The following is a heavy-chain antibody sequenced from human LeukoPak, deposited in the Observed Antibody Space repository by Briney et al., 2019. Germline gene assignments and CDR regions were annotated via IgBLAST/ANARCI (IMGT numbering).Heavy chain of an antibody. D-gene: IGHD6-19*01. J-gene: IGHJ3*02. CDR1: GYTFTGYY. Sequence: ASVKVSCKASGYTFTGYYMHWVRQAPGQGLEWMGWINPNSGGTNYAQKFQGRVTMTRDTSISTAYMELSRLRSDDTAVYYCATEIAVAGMDAFDIWGQGTMVTVSS. V-gene: IGHV1-2*02. CDR3: ATEIAVAGMDAFDI. CDR2: INPNSGGT.